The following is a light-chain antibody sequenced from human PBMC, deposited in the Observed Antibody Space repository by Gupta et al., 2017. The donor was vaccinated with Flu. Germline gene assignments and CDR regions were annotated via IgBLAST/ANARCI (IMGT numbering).Light chain of an antibody. Sequence: IHGNNNRPSGVPDRFSGAKSATSASLAITGLQADDEADYYCQSFDTRINCYVFGTGTKVTVL. CDR2: GNN. J-gene: IGLJ1*01. CDR3: QSFDTRINCYV. V-gene: IGLV1-40*01.